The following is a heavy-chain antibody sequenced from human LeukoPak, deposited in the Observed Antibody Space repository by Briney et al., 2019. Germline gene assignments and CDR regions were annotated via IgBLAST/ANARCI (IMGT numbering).Heavy chain of an antibody. CDR1: GGSISSYY. V-gene: IGHV4-4*07. D-gene: IGHD3-22*01. CDR2: IYTSGST. J-gene: IGHJ4*02. Sequence: PSETLSLTCTVSGGSISSYYWSWLRQPAGKGLEWIGRIYTSGSTNSNPSLKSRVTMSVDTSKNQFSLKLSSVTAADTAVYYCAGVDDSSGYYLNWGQGTLVTVSS. CDR3: AGVDDSSGYYLN.